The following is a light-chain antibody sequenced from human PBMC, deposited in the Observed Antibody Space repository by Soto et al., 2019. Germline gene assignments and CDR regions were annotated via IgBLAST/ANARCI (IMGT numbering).Light chain of an antibody. CDR3: QQRSNWPRT. J-gene: IGKJ1*01. Sequence: EIVLTQSPASLSLSPGERATLSCRASESVSRYLAWYQQKPGQAPRLLIYDASNRATGIPARFSGSGTGTDFTLTISSLEPEVFAVYYCQQRSNWPRTFGQGTKVEV. CDR2: DAS. V-gene: IGKV3-11*01. CDR1: ESVSRY.